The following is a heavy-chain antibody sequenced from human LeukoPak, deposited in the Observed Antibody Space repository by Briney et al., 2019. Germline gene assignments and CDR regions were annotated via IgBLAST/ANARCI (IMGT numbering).Heavy chain of an antibody. CDR2: SAHSGST. Sequence: SETLSLICTVSGASISSYYWSWIRHPPAKGLEGIGFSAHSGSTSYNPSLKSRVTISVDRSMNHFSLMLTSVTAADPAVYYCARYYADINGYYYYYDYWGQGTLVTVSS. J-gene: IGHJ4*02. CDR3: ARYYADINGYYYYYDY. CDR1: GASISSYY. V-gene: IGHV4-59*01. D-gene: IGHD3-22*01.